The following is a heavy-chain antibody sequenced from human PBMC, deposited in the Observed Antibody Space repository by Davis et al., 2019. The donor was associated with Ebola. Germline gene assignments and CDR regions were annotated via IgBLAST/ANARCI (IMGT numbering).Heavy chain of an antibody. CDR1: GYTFTNYA. V-gene: IGHV1-3*01. Sequence: ASVKVSCKASGYTFTNYAMHWVRQAPGQRLEWMGWINPGNGDTKYSQKFQGRVTITTDTSASTAYMGLSSLKSEDTAVYYCARVGETGELDYWGQGTLVTVSS. J-gene: IGHJ4*02. CDR2: INPGNGDT. D-gene: IGHD7-27*01. CDR3: ARVGETGELDY.